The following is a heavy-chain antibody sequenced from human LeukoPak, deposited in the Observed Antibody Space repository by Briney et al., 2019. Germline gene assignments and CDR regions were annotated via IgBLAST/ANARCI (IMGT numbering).Heavy chain of an antibody. CDR1: ALTFSSYG. V-gene: IGHV3-23*01. Sequence: GRSLRLSCAPSALTFSSYGMSCVRQAPGKGLGLVSAISGSGGSTYYADSVKGGFTISRDNSKNTLYLQVNSLRAEDTAVYYCAKGGQLEPFDYWGQGTLVTVSS. D-gene: IGHD1-1*01. J-gene: IGHJ4*02. CDR3: AKGGQLEPFDY. CDR2: ISGSGGST.